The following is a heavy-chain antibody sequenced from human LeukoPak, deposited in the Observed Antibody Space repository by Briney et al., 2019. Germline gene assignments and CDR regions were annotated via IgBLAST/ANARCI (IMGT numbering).Heavy chain of an antibody. V-gene: IGHV3-21*01. Sequence: GGSLRLSCAASGFTLSVYGMNWVRQAPGKWLEWVSSISSGGSQIYYADSVKGRFSISRDNTKNSMFLQMDSLRAEDTALYYCARDLSSPTAIVLNDAFDVGGQGTMVAVSS. J-gene: IGHJ3*01. CDR1: GFTLSVYG. CDR3: ARDLSSPTAIVLNDAFDV. CDR2: ISSGGSQI. D-gene: IGHD5-18*01.